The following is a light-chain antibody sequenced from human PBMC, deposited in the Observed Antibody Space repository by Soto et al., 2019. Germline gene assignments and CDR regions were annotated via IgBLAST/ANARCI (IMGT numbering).Light chain of an antibody. CDR2: GAS. CDR3: QQPRT. J-gene: IGKJ1*01. Sequence: ELLFTQPPSTLSLSPWARATLSCRASQSVSSSYLAWYQQHPGQAPRLLIYGASSRATGIPDMFSGSGSGTDFTITISRLEPEDVAVYYWQQPRTFLQGTKVDIK. V-gene: IGKV3-20*01. CDR1: QSVSSSY.